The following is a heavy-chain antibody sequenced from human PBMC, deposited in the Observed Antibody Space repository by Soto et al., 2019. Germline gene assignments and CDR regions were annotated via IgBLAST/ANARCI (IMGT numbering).Heavy chain of an antibody. D-gene: IGHD6-6*01. CDR3: ARANRRLAARSDYFDY. V-gene: IGHV3-21*01. CDR1: GFTFSSYS. J-gene: IGHJ4*02. CDR2: ISSSSSYI. Sequence: GGSLRLSCAASGFTFSSYSMNWVRQAPGKGLEWVSSISSSSSYIYYADSVKGRFTISRDNAKNSLYLQMNSLRAEDTAVYYCARANRRLAARSDYFDYWGQGTLVTV.